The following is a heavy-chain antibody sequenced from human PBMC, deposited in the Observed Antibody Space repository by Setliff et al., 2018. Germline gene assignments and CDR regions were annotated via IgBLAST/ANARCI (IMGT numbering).Heavy chain of an antibody. J-gene: IGHJ4*02. D-gene: IGHD6-6*01. CDR3: ARWTARAVDY. CDR2: INSGGTKI. CDR1: GFFFRSYE. Sequence: GGSLRLSCAASGFFFRSYEMNWVRQTPGKGLEWVSYINSGGTKIYYADSVEGRFTISRDNGKNSLFLQMNSVRAEDTAVYYCARWTARAVDYWGQGTLVTVSS. V-gene: IGHV3-48*03.